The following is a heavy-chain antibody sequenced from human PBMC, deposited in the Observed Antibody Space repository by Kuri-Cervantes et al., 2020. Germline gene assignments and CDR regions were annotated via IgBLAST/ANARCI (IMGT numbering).Heavy chain of an antibody. V-gene: IGHV3-7*02. Sequence: GGSLRLSFATSGFTFSSYWMSWVCQAPGKGLEWVANIKQNGSEKYYVDSVKGRFTISRDNAKNSLYLQMNNQRAEDKAVYYCARVLRVASIDARYFDYWGQGTMVTVSS. CDR3: ARVLRVASIDARYFDY. J-gene: IGHJ4*02. CDR2: IKQNGSEK. D-gene: IGHD2-15*01. CDR1: GFTFSSYW.